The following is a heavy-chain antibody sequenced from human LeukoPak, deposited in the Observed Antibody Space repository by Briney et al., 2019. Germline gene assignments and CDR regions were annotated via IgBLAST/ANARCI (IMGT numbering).Heavy chain of an antibody. Sequence: VKVSCKASGGTFSSYAISWVRQAPGQGLEWMGGIIPIFGTANYAQKFQGRVTITADESTSTAYMELSSLRSEDTAVYYCARGGGNYYDSSGYYNFDYWGQGTLVTVSS. D-gene: IGHD3-22*01. CDR3: ARGGGNYYDSSGYYNFDY. V-gene: IGHV1-69*01. CDR1: GGTFSSYA. CDR2: IIPIFGTA. J-gene: IGHJ4*02.